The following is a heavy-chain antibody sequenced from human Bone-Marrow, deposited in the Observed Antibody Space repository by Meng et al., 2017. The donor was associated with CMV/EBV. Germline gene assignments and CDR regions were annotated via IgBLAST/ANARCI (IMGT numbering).Heavy chain of an antibody. J-gene: IGHJ4*02. CDR3: ARDRPVLRYFDRLGKDDY. D-gene: IGHD3-9*01. V-gene: IGHV3-30*04. Sequence: GESLKISCAVSGIIFSSNAMHWVRQAPGKGLEWVAVISYDGSNKYYADSVKGRFTISRDNSKNTLYLQMNSLRAEDTAVYYCARDRPVLRYFDRLGKDDYWGQGTLVTVSS. CDR1: GIIFSSNA. CDR2: ISYDGSNK.